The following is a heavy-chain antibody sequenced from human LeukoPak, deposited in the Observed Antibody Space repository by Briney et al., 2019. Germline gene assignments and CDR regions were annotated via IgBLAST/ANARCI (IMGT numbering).Heavy chain of an antibody. CDR3: GTVPPSEGVAGKGSFDY. CDR2: ISYDGSNK. Sequence: QPGRSLRLSCAASEFTFSSYGMHWVRQAPGKGLEWVAVISYDGSNKYYADSVKGRFTISRDNSKNTLYLQMNSLRAEDTAVYYCGTVPPSEGVAGKGSFDYWGQGTLVTVSS. D-gene: IGHD6-19*01. CDR1: EFTFSSYG. J-gene: IGHJ4*02. V-gene: IGHV3-30*03.